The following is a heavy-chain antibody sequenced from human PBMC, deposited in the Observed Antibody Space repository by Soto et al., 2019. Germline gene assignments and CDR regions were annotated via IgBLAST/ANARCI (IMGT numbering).Heavy chain of an antibody. Sequence: ASVKVSCKASGYTFTGYYMHWVRQASGQGLEWMGWINPNSGGTNYAQKFQGRVTMTRDTSISTAYMELSRLRSDDTAVYYCAREPGYYDSSGYGIAYSDYWGLGTLVTVSS. CDR2: INPNSGGT. CDR1: GYTFTGYY. CDR3: AREPGYYDSSGYGIAYSDY. V-gene: IGHV1-2*02. J-gene: IGHJ4*02. D-gene: IGHD3-22*01.